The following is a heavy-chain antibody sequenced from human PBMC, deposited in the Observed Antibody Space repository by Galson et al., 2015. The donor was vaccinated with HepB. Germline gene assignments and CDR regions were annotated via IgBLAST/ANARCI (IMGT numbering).Heavy chain of an antibody. CDR1: GFTFSGSA. Sequence: SLRLSCAASGFTFSGSAIHWVRQASGKGPEWIGHIRSKATNFAALYVSSLKGRFTISRDDSKNLAYLHMKSLKTDDTAVYYCVRSGDFSGYSSRWGQGTLVTVSS. CDR2: IRSKATNFAA. CDR3: VRSGDFSGYSSR. D-gene: IGHD6-13*01. V-gene: IGHV3-73*01. J-gene: IGHJ4*02.